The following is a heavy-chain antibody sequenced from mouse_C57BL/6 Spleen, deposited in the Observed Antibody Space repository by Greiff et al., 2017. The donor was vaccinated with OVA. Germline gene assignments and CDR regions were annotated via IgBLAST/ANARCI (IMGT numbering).Heavy chain of an antibody. CDR1: GYTFTDYY. D-gene: IGHD3-2*02. CDR2: INPYNGVT. CDR3: ARWDSSGYSFAY. J-gene: IGHJ3*01. Sequence: VQLQQSGPVLVKPGASVKMSCKASGYTFTDYYTHPVKQHHGKSLELIGVINPYNGVTSYNQKFKGKATLTVDKSSSTAYMELNSLTSEDSAVYYCARWDSSGYSFAYWGQGTLVTVSA. V-gene: IGHV1-19*01.